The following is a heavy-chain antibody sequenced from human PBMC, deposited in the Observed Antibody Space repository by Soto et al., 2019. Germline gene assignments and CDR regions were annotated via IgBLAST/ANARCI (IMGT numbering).Heavy chain of an antibody. V-gene: IGHV1-69*13. CDR1: GGTFSSYA. CDR2: IIPIFGTA. J-gene: IGHJ3*02. Sequence: GASVKVSCKASGGTFSSYAISWVRQAPGQGLEWMGGIIPIFGTANYAQKFQGRVTITADESTSTAYMELSSLRSEDTAVYYCASSLSVLAMIVVRGAFEIWGQGTMVAVSS. D-gene: IGHD3-22*01. CDR3: ASSLSVLAMIVVRGAFEI.